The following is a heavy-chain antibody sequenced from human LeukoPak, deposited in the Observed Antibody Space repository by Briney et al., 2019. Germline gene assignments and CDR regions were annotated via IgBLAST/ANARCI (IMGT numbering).Heavy chain of an antibody. CDR3: ARDFPAFGGVIGTFDY. CDR2: IWYDGSNK. CDR1: GFTFSSSG. Sequence: GGSLRLSCAASGFTFSSSGMSWVRQAPGKGLEWVAVIWYDGSNKYYADSVKGRFTISRDNSKNTLYLQMNSLRAEDTAVYYCARDFPAFGGVIGTFDYWGQGTLVTVSS. J-gene: IGHJ4*02. V-gene: IGHV3-33*08. D-gene: IGHD3-16*02.